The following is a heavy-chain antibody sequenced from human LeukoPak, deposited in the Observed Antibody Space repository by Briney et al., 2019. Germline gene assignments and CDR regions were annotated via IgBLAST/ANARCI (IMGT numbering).Heavy chain of an antibody. CDR2: ISGSGGST. CDR3: AKDRSLTGYYLDY. Sequence: GGSLRLSCAASGITFSSYAMSWVRQAPGKGLEWVSGISGSGGSTYYAGSVKGRFTISRDNSKNTLYLQMNSLRAEDTAVYYCAKDRSLTGYYLDYWGQGTLVTVSS. D-gene: IGHD3-9*01. V-gene: IGHV3-23*01. J-gene: IGHJ4*02. CDR1: GITFSSYA.